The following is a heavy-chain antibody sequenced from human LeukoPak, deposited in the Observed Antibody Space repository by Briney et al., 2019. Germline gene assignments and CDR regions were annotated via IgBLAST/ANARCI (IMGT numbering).Heavy chain of an antibody. D-gene: IGHD1-26*01. Sequence: ASVKVSRKVSGHTLTELSLHWVRQAPGKGLEWMGGLDPEAGEMIYSQKFQGRVTMTEDTSTDIAYMEMSSLRSEDTAVYYCATGRTWWDLLNYWGQGTLVTVSS. V-gene: IGHV1-24*01. CDR3: ATGRTWWDLLNY. CDR1: GHTLTELS. CDR2: LDPEAGEM. J-gene: IGHJ4*02.